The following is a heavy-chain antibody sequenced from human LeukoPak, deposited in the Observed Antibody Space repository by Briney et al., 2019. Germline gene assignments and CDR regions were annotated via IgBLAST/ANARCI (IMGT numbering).Heavy chain of an antibody. CDR3: AKVEQQLPRRSGSFDY. J-gene: IGHJ4*02. Sequence: PGGSLRLSCAASGFTFSSFGMHWVRQAPGKGLEWVSAISGSGGSTYYADSVKGRFTISRDNSKNTLYLQMNSLRAEDTAVYYCAKVEQQLPRRSGSFDYWGQGTLVTVSS. D-gene: IGHD6-13*01. CDR1: GFTFSSFG. V-gene: IGHV3-23*01. CDR2: ISGSGGST.